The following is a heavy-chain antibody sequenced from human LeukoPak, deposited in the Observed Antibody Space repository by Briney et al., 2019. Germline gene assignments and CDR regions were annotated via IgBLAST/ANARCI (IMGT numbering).Heavy chain of an antibody. CDR3: ARCYYDSSGYRYCRLLDY. V-gene: IGHV1-18*01. D-gene: IGHD3-22*01. J-gene: IGHJ4*02. CDR1: GYTFTSYG. Sequence: GASVKVSCKASGYTFTSYGISWVRQAPGQGLEWMGWISAYNGNTNYAQKLQGRVTMTTDTSTSTAYMELRSLRSDDTAVYYCARCYYDSSGYRYCRLLDYWSQGTLVTVSS. CDR2: ISAYNGNT.